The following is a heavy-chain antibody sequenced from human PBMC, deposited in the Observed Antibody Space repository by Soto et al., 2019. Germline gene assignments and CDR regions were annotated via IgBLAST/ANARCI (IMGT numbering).Heavy chain of an antibody. CDR2: ISISSTK. Sequence: VQLVESGGGLVQPGGSLGLSCAASGFTFSNYNMNWVRQAPGKGLEWLSYISISSTKYYADSVKGRFTISRDNAKNSLYLQMNSLRDEDTAVDYGARVGFGSTGWGGDFDYWGQGTLVTVSS. CDR1: GFTFSNYN. V-gene: IGHV3-48*02. D-gene: IGHD6-19*01. J-gene: IGHJ4*02. CDR3: ARVGFGSTGWGGDFDY.